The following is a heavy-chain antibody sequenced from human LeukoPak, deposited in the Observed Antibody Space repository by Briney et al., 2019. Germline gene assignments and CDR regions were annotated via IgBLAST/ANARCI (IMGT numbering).Heavy chain of an antibody. J-gene: IGHJ4*02. V-gene: IGHV3-23*01. CDR3: AKGGPNDY. CDR1: GFTFSTYV. CDR2: ISGTGGST. Sequence: GGSLRLSCAASGFTFSTYVMSWVRQAQGKGLEWVSSISGTGGSTYYADSVKGRFTISRDNSRNTRSMQMNSLRAEDTAVYYCAKGGPNDYWGQGTLVTVSS. D-gene: IGHD3-16*01.